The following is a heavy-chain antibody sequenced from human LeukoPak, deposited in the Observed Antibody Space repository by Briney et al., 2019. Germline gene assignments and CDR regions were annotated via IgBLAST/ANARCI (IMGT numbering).Heavy chain of an antibody. J-gene: IGHJ5*02. V-gene: IGHV4-34*01. D-gene: IGHD5-18*01. Sequence: SETLSLTCAVYGGSFSGYYWSWIRQPPGKGLEWIGEINHSGSTNYNPSLKSRVTISVDTSKNQFSLKLSSVTAADTAVYYCARARIQFLAPNWFDPWGQGTLVTVSS. CDR1: GGSFSGYY. CDR2: INHSGST. CDR3: ARARIQFLAPNWFDP.